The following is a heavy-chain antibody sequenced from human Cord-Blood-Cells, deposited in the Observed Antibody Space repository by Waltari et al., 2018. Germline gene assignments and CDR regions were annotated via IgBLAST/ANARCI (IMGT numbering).Heavy chain of an antibody. Sequence: VPLVQSGAEVKKPGSSVTVSCKVFGGTLSSYTISWVRQALGQGLEWMGKISTSLGRANYAQKFQVRVTIYADKSPCTAYMELSRQRSEDTAVYYCATLGSYNYGDNYWGQGTLVTVSS. V-gene: IGHV1-69*02. J-gene: IGHJ4*02. D-gene: IGHD4-17*01. CDR1: GGTLSSYT. CDR3: ATLGSYNYGDNY. CDR2: ISTSLGRA.